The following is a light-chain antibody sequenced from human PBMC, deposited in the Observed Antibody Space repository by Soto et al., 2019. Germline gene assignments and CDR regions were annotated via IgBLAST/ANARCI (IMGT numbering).Light chain of an antibody. Sequence: DTQMTQSPSSLSASVGDRVSITCRASQSISSHLNWYQQKPGKAPKLLIYAASSLQRGVPSRFSGSGSGTDFTLTISNLQPEDSATYFCQQSHRTPLTFGGGTKVEI. CDR3: QQSHRTPLT. V-gene: IGKV1-39*01. CDR2: AAS. CDR1: QSISSH. J-gene: IGKJ4*01.